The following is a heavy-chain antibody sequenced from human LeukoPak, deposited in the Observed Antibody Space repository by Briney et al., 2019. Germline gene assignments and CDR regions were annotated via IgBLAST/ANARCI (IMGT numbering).Heavy chain of an antibody. CDR1: GYTFTSYA. CDR3: ARGDYVDFWSGYYKDY. V-gene: IGHV7-4-1*02. D-gene: IGHD3-3*01. J-gene: IGHJ4*02. Sequence: ASVKVSCKASGYTFTSYAMNWVRQAPGQGLEWMGWINTNTGNPTYAQGFTGRFVFSLDTSVSTAYLQISSLKAEDTAAYYCARGDYVDFWSGYYKDYWGQGTLVTVSS. CDR2: INTNTGNP.